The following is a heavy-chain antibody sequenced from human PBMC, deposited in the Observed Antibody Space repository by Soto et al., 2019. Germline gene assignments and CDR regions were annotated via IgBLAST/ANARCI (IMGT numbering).Heavy chain of an antibody. CDR1: GFTFSSHA. D-gene: IGHD2-21*01. Sequence: GGSLRLSCEAAGFTFSSHAMHWVRQAPGKGLEWVAVISYDGSNKYYADSVKGRFIISRDNSKNTLYLQMDSPRVDDTAVYYCARAEFLFDYWGQGTLVTVSS. V-gene: IGHV3-30-3*01. CDR2: ISYDGSNK. CDR3: ARAEFLFDY. J-gene: IGHJ4*02.